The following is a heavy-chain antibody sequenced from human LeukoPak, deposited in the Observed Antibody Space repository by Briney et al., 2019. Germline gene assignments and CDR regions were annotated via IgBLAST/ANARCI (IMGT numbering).Heavy chain of an antibody. D-gene: IGHD3-16*01. V-gene: IGHV4-39*01. CDR3: ARHLGALNAFDI. J-gene: IGHJ3*02. CDR1: GGSISSSSYY. Sequence: SETLSLTCTVSGGSISSSSYYWGWIRQPPGKGLEWIGSIYYSGSTYYNPSLKSRVTISVDTSKNQFSLKLSSVTAADTAVYYCARHLGALNAFDIWGQGTMVTVCS. CDR2: IYYSGST.